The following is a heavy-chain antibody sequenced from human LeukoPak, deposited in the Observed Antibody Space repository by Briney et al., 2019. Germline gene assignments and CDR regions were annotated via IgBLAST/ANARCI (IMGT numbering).Heavy chain of an antibody. CDR1: GFTVSSNY. CDR3: ARDGEFGELSYYYYGMDV. CDR2: IYSGGST. D-gene: IGHD3-10*01. Sequence: GGSLRLSCAASGFTVSSNYMSWVRQAPGKGLEWVSVIYSGGSTYYADSVKGRFTISRDNSKNTLYLQMNSLRAEDTAVYYCARDGEFGELSYYYYGMDVWGQGTTVTVSS. J-gene: IGHJ6*02. V-gene: IGHV3-53*01.